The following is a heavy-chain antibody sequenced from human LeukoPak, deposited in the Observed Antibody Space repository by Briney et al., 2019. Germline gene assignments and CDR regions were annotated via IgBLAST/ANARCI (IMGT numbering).Heavy chain of an antibody. CDR1: GGTFSSYA. J-gene: IGHJ4*02. Sequence: SVKVSCKASGGTFSSYAISWVRQAPGQGLEWVGSVIPIIGIANYAQKFQGRVTITADTSTSTAYMELRRLRSEDTAVYYCARDQVRVSVDPYCSSTSCYNGGSDYWGQGTLVTVSS. V-gene: IGHV1-69*04. CDR3: ARDQVRVSVDPYCSSTSCYNGGSDY. CDR2: VIPIIGIA. D-gene: IGHD2-2*02.